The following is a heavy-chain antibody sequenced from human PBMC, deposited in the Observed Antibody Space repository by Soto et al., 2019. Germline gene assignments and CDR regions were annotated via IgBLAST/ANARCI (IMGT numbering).Heavy chain of an antibody. J-gene: IGHJ4*02. D-gene: IGHD3-22*01. V-gene: IGHV3-30-3*01. CDR3: SREPAYYYDSSGYSVPFGY. CDR2: ISYDGSNK. CDR1: GFTFSNYA. Sequence: QVQLVESGGGVVQPGRSLRLSCAASGFTFSNYAMHWVRQAPGKGLEWVAVISYDGSNKYYADSVKGRFTISRDNSKNALFLQMNSLRAEDTAVYYWSREPAYYYDSSGYSVPFGYWGQGTLVTVSS.